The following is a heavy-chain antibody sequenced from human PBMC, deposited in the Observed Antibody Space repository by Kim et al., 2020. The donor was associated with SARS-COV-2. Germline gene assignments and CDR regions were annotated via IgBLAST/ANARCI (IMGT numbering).Heavy chain of an antibody. Sequence: TKYSQKFQGRVTITRDTSASTAYMELSSLRSEDTAVYYCARIGSYYRFDYWGQGTLVTVSS. V-gene: IGHV1-3*01. D-gene: IGHD1-26*01. CDR2: T. J-gene: IGHJ4*02. CDR3: ARIGSYYRFDY.